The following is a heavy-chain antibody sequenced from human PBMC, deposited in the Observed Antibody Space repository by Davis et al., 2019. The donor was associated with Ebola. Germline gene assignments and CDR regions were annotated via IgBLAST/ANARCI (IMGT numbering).Heavy chain of an antibody. D-gene: IGHD1-1*01. Sequence: AASVKVSCKASDYTFTNYGVSWVRQAPGQGLEWLGWISGYTGDTKYTQEFQGRVTMTTDTSTSTAYMELRSLRSDDTAVYYCARAQFPTTSDHWGQGTLVTVSS. CDR2: ISGYTGDT. J-gene: IGHJ4*02. CDR3: ARAQFPTTSDH. CDR1: DYTFTNYG. V-gene: IGHV1-18*04.